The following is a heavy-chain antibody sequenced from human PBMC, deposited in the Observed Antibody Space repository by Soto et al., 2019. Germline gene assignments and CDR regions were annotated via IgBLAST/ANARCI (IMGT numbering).Heavy chain of an antibody. J-gene: IGHJ6*02. CDR2: ISYDGSNK. D-gene: IGHD3-9*01. CDR3: AKAQSDILTGYYRDYYYYGMDV. Sequence: QVQLVESGGGVVQPGRSLRLSCAASGFTFSSYGMHWVRQAPGKGLEWVAVISYDGSNKYYADSVKGRFTSSRDNSKNTLYLQMNSLRAEDTAVYYCAKAQSDILTGYYRDYYYYGMDVWGQGTTVTVSS. V-gene: IGHV3-30*18. CDR1: GFTFSSYG.